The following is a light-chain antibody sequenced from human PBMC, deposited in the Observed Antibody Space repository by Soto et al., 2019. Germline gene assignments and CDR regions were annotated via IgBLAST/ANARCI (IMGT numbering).Light chain of an antibody. J-gene: IGLJ2*01. V-gene: IGLV2-23*02. CDR1: HSDIGSYNL. CDR3: CSYVGTLVV. Sequence: QSALTQPAAVSGSPGQSITISCTGTHSDIGSYNLGSWYHHLPGRVPKLIIFGLTERTSGVPNRFYGSKSGSTAYLTISGLQAEEEADYYCCSYVGTLVVFGGGTQLTVL. CDR2: GLT.